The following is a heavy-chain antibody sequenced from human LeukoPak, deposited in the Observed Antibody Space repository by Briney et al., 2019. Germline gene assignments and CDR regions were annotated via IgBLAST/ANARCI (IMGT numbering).Heavy chain of an antibody. J-gene: IGHJ6*03. CDR1: GGSISSYY. CDR3: ARARGYIAAAGKFFYMDV. V-gene: IGHV4-59*01. Sequence: SETLSLTCTVSGGSISSYYWSWLRQPPGKGLEWIGYIYYSGSTNYNPSLKSRVTISVDTSKNQFSLKLSSVTAADTAVYYCARARGYIAAAGKFFYMDVWGKGTTVTVSS. CDR2: IYYSGST. D-gene: IGHD6-13*01.